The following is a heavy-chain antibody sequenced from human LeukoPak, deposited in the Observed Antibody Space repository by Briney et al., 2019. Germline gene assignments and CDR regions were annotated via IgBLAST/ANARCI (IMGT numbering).Heavy chain of an antibody. CDR1: GYRFTSYW. D-gene: IGHD1-26*01. CDR3: ARRRGRYSGDAFDI. J-gene: IGHJ3*02. V-gene: IGHV5-51*01. Sequence: GESLKIFFKGSGYRFTSYWIAWVRQMPGKGLEWMGFIYPGDSDTRYSPSFQGQVTISADKSMSTAYLQWSSLKASDTAMYYCARRRGRYSGDAFDIWGQGTMVTVSS. CDR2: IYPGDSDT.